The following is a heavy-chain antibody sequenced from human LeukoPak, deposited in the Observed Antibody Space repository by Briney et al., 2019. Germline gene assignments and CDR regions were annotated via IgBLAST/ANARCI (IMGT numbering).Heavy chain of an antibody. CDR2: IYYSGST. D-gene: IGHD1-26*01. CDR3: ARHGPVGATGPLSY. J-gene: IGHJ4*02. V-gene: IGHV4-39*01. CDR1: GGSITSSDYY. Sequence: SETLSLTCSVSGGSITSSDYYWGWIRQPPGKGLEWIGSIYYSGSTYYNPSLKSRVTISVDTSKNQFSLKLSSVTAADTAVYYCARHGPVGATGPLSYWGQGTLVTVSS.